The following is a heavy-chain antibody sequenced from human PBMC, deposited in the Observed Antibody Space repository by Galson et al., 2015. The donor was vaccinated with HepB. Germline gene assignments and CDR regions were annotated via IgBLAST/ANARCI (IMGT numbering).Heavy chain of an antibody. CDR1: GFTFSSYA. Sequence: SLRLSCAASGFTFSSYAMHWVRQAPGKGLEWVAVISYDGSNKYYADSVKGRFTISRDNSKNTLYLQMNSLRAEDTAVYYCARDGAMASVAFDIWGQGTMVTVSS. CDR2: ISYDGSNK. CDR3: ARDGAMASVAFDI. J-gene: IGHJ3*02. V-gene: IGHV3-30*04. D-gene: IGHD5-18*01.